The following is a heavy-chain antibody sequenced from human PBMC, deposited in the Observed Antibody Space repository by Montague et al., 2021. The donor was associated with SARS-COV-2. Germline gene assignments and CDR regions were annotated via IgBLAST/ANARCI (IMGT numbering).Heavy chain of an antibody. CDR1: QFTFSRYW. CDR2: ISTSSSNI. J-gene: IGHJ4*02. Sequence: SLRLSCAASQFTFSRYWMNWVRQAPGKGLEWVSFISTSSSNIYYADSVRGRFTISRDKAKNSLYLQMNSLRDEDTAVYYCARERGDYGADGGFDFWGQGTLVTVSS. CDR3: ARERGDYGADGGFDF. V-gene: IGHV3-48*02. D-gene: IGHD3-10*01.